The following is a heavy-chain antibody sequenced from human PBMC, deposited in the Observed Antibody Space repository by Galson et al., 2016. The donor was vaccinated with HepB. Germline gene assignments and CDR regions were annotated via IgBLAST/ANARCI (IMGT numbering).Heavy chain of an antibody. D-gene: IGHD1-26*01. CDR2: ISSSSDNK. Sequence: SLRLSCAASGFTFSSYSMNWVRQAPGKGLEWVSGISSSSDNKVYAESVKGRFTISRDNAKNSLYLQMNSLRAEDTAVYYCARDPSGSLDYWGQGTLVTVPS. V-gene: IGHV3-21*01. J-gene: IGHJ4*02. CDR3: ARDPSGSLDY. CDR1: GFTFSSYS.